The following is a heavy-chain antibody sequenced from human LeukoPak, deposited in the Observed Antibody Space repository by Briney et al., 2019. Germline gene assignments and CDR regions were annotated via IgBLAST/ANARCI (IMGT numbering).Heavy chain of an antibody. J-gene: IGHJ6*03. CDR2: ITLSGGST. CDR1: GFTFSYYD. D-gene: IGHD2-2*01. Sequence: GSLSLSCAASGFTFSYYDMSWVRQAPGKGLEWVASITLSGGSTFYADSVKGRFTISRDNSKNTLYLQMNSLSAEDTAVYYCAKRGNPAVGHHYLDVWGKGTTVSVSS. V-gene: IGHV3-23*01. CDR3: AKRGNPAVGHHYLDV.